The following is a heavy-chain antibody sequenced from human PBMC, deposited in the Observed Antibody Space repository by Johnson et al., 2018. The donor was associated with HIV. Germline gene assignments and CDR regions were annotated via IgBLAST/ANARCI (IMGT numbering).Heavy chain of an antibody. Sequence: MQLVESGGGVVQPGRSLRLSCAASGFTFSSYGMHWVRQAPGKGLEWVAIIWYDGSNKYYADSVKGRFTISRDNSKNTLYLQMNSLRAEDTAVYYCAKVSSWYFLRAFDIWGQGTMVTVSS. V-gene: IGHV3-33*06. CDR3: AKVSSWYFLRAFDI. CDR1: GFTFSSYG. D-gene: IGHD6-13*01. J-gene: IGHJ3*02. CDR2: IWYDGSNK.